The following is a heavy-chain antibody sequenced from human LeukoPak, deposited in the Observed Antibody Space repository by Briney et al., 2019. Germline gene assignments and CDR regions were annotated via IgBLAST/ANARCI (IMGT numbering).Heavy chain of an antibody. D-gene: IGHD3-22*01. CDR2: IKQDGSEK. CDR3: ARERPTLYYYDSSGTFDY. J-gene: IGHJ4*02. V-gene: IGHV3-7*01. Sequence: PGGSLRLSCAASGFTFSSYWMSWVRQAPGKGLEWVANIKQDGSEKYYVDSVKGRFTIPRDNAKNSLYLQMNSLRAEDTAVYYCARERPTLYYYDSSGTFDYWGQGTLVTVSS. CDR1: GFTFSSYW.